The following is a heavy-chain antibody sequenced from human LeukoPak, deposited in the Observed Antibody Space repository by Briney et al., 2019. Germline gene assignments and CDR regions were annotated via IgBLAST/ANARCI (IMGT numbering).Heavy chain of an antibody. V-gene: IGHV3-30*04. CDR2: ISYDGSNK. CDR3: AREVCSSTSCPLSYYYYGMDV. D-gene: IGHD2-2*01. Sequence: GGSLRLSCSASGFTLSSYAMHWVRQAPGKGLEWVAVISYDGSNKYCADSVKGRFTISRDNSKNTLYLQMNSLRAEDTAVYYCAREVCSSTSCPLSYYYYGMDVWGQGTTVTVSS. J-gene: IGHJ6*02. CDR1: GFTLSSYA.